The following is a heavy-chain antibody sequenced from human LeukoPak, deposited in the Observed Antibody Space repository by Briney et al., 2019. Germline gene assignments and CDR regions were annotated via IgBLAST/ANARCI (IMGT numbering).Heavy chain of an antibody. D-gene: IGHD6-19*01. CDR1: GYSFSDHA. CDR2: ITVDIDDT. Sequence: ASVKVSCKASGYSFSDHAIHWLRQAPGQSLEWMGWITVDIDDTRYSQRFQDRVTITRDTSASTAYMELRNLRSEDTAVYFCARGTDMAMAGYYRGMDVWGKGTAVTVSS. CDR3: ARGTDMAMAGYYRGMDV. J-gene: IGHJ6*04. V-gene: IGHV1-3*01.